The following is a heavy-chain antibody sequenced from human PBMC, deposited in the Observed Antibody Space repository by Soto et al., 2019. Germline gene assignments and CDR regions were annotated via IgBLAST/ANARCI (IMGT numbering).Heavy chain of an antibody. CDR3: ARATGENYSSRSGLDD. V-gene: IGHV4-59*01. CDR2: IYYSGST. CDR1: GGSISSYY. J-gene: IGHJ4*02. D-gene: IGHD3-10*01. Sequence: SETLSLTCTVSGGSISSYYWSWIRQPPGKGLEWIGYIYYSGSTNYNPSLKSRVTISVDTSKNQFSLKLSSVTAADTAVYYCARATGENYSSRSGLDDWGQGTPVTVSS.